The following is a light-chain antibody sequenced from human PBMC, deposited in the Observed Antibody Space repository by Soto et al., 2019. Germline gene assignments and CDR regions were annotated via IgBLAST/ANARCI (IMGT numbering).Light chain of an antibody. J-gene: IGKJ1*01. CDR1: QSLSSW. Sequence: DIQMTQSPSTLSASVGDRVTITCRASQSLSSWLAWYQQKPGKAPKLLIYDASSLESGVPSRFSGSGSETEFTLTISGLQPGDSATYYCQQYNSYSPTFGQGTKVDIK. CDR2: DAS. CDR3: QQYNSYSPT. V-gene: IGKV1-5*01.